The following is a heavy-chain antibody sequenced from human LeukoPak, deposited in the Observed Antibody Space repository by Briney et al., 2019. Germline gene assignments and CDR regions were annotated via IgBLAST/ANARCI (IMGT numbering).Heavy chain of an antibody. J-gene: IGHJ4*02. CDR3: AKVAWACSVGSCYRGHFDY. D-gene: IGHD2-15*01. V-gene: IGHV3-23*01. CDR1: GFTFSSYD. CDR2: ISGSGGST. Sequence: GGSLTLSCAASGFTFSSYDMSWVRQAPGKGLEWVSAISGSGGSTYYADSVKGRFTISRDNSKNSLYLQMNSLRAEDTAVYYCAKVAWACSVGSCYRGHFDYWGQGTLVTVSS.